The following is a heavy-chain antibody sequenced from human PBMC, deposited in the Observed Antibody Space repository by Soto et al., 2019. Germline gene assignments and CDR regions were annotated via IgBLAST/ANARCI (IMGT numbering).Heavy chain of an antibody. CDR1: GSSISSYY. CDR3: ARAVEMATISFDP. Sequence: PSETLSLTCTVSGSSISSYYWSWIRQPPGKGLEWIGYIYYSGSTNYNPSLKSRVTISVDTSKNQFSLKLSSVTAADTAVYYCARAVEMATISFDPWGQGTLVTVSS. CDR2: IYYSGST. V-gene: IGHV4-59*01. D-gene: IGHD5-12*01. J-gene: IGHJ5*02.